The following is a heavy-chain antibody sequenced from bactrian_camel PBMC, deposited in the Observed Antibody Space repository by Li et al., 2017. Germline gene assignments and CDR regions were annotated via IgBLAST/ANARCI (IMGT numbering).Heavy chain of an antibody. J-gene: IGHJ6*01. CDR1: GYTFNTY. D-gene: IGHD1*01. CDR2: INSDGRI. V-gene: IGHV3S53*01. CDR3: AARPRNGQDCVAAGRYSFGY. Sequence: HVQLVESGGGSALAGGSVRLSCAASGYTFNTYSWFRQAPGKEREGVAAINSDGRITYTDSVKGRFTISYGNAKNTLYLQMNSLKPEDTAIYYCAARPRNGQDCVAAGRYSFGYWGQGTQVTVS.